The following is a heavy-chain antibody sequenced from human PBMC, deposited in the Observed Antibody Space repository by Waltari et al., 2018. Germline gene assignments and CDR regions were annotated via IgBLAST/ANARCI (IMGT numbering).Heavy chain of an antibody. Sequence: QVQLQESGPGLVKPSGTLSLTCAVSGGSISSSNWWSWVRQPPGKGLEWIVEIYHSGSTNYNPSLKSRVTISVDKSKNQFSLKLSSVTAADTAVYYCARAYSSGWQYYYYYYGMDVWGQGTTVTVSS. V-gene: IGHV4-4*02. CDR2: IYHSGST. J-gene: IGHJ6*02. CDR3: ARAYSSGWQYYYYYYGMDV. D-gene: IGHD6-19*01. CDR1: GGSISSSNW.